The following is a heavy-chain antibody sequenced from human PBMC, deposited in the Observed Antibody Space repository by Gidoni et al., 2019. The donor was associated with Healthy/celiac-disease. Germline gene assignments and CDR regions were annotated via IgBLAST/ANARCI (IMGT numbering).Heavy chain of an antibody. CDR1: GYSFTSYW. Sequence: EVQLVQSGAEVKKPGESLRISCQGSGYSFTSYWISWVRQMPGKGLEWMGRIDPSVSYTNYSPSFQGHVTISADKSISTAYLQWSSLKASDTAMYYCARLLVNNWNDGRRVDYWGQGTLVTVSS. CDR3: ARLLVNNWNDGRRVDY. D-gene: IGHD1-20*01. J-gene: IGHJ4*02. V-gene: IGHV5-10-1*03. CDR2: IDPSVSYT.